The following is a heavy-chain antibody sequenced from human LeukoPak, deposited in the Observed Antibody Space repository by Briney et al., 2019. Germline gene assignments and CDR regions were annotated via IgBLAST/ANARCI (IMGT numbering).Heavy chain of an antibody. Sequence: SETLSLTCTVSGGSISSYYWTWIRQPPGKGLEWIGYIYYSGSTNYNPSLKSRVTISVDTSKNQFSLKLSSVTAADTAVYYCARERYGSGREYYGMDVWGQGTTVTVSS. CDR1: GGSISSYY. J-gene: IGHJ6*02. V-gene: IGHV4-59*01. D-gene: IGHD3-10*01. CDR3: ARERYGSGREYYGMDV. CDR2: IYYSGST.